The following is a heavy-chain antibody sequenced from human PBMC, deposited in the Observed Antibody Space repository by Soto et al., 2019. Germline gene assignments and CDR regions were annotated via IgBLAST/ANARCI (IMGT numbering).Heavy chain of an antibody. V-gene: IGHV3-23*01. CDR3: AKSCYSTRHYDILTGSIHRPHYDGMDV. CDR1: GFTFSSYA. D-gene: IGHD3-9*01. Sequence: EVQLLESGGGLVQPGGSLRLSCAASGFTFSSYAMSWVRQAPGKGLEWVSAISGSGGSTYYADSVKGRFTISRDNSKNTLYLQMNSLRAEDTAVYYCAKSCYSTRHYDILTGSIHRPHYDGMDVWGQGTTVTVSS. CDR2: ISGSGGST. J-gene: IGHJ6*02.